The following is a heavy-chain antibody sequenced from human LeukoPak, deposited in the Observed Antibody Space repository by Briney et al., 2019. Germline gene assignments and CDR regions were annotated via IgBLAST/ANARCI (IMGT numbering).Heavy chain of an antibody. Sequence: PGGSLRLSCAASGFTVSSDYMSWVRQAPGMGLEWVSVIYTGGSTYYADSVKGRFTISRDNSKNTLYLQMTSLRVEDTAVYYCVREVYSSSWYFDYWGQGTLVTVSS. CDR1: GFTVSSDY. D-gene: IGHD6-13*01. CDR2: IYTGGST. J-gene: IGHJ4*02. CDR3: VREVYSSSWYFDY. V-gene: IGHV3-53*01.